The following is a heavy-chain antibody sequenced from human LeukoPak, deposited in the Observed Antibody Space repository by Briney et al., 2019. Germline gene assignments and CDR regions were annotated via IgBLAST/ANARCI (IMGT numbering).Heavy chain of an antibody. CDR1: GGSISSYY. V-gene: IGHV4-59*01. Sequence: KPSETLSLTCTVSGGSISSYYWSWIRQPPGKGLEWIGYIYYSGSTNYNPSLKSRVTISVDTSKNQFSLKLSSVTAADTAVYYCARVLKYSSSWGDAFDIWGRGDAFDIWGQGTMVTVSS. CDR2: IYYSGST. J-gene: IGHJ3*02. D-gene: IGHD6-13*01. CDR3: ARVLKYSSSWGDAFDIWGRGDAFDI.